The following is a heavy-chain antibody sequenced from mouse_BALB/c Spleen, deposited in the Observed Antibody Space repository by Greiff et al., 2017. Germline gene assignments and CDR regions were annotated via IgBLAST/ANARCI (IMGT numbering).Heavy chain of an antibody. CDR3: AAITTATY. J-gene: IGHJ3*01. CDR1: GFTFSSFG. Sequence: EVMLVESGGGLVQPGGSRKLSCAASGFTFSSFGMHWVRQAPEKGLEWVAYISSGSSTIYYADTVKGRFTISRDNPKNTLFLQMTSLRSEDTAMYYCAAITTATYWGQATLVTVSA. D-gene: IGHD1-2*01. CDR2: ISSGSSTI. V-gene: IGHV5-17*02.